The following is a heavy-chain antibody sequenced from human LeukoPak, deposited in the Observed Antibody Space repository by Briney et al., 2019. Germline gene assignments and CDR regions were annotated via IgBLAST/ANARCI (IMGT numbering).Heavy chain of an antibody. Sequence: ASVKVSCKASGGTFSSYAISWVRQAPGQGLEWMGRIIPILGIANYAQKFQGRVTITADKSTSTAYMELSSLRSEDTAVYYCALDSGSYATEYFQHWGQGTLVTVSS. CDR3: ALDSGSYATEYFQH. V-gene: IGHV1-69*04. CDR1: GGTFSSYA. D-gene: IGHD1-26*01. CDR2: IIPILGIA. J-gene: IGHJ1*01.